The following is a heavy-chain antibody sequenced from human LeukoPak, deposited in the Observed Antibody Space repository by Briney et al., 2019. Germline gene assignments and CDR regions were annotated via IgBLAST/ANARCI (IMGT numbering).Heavy chain of an antibody. CDR2: IYYSGST. Sequence: PSETLSLTCTVSGGSISSYYWSWIRQPPGKGLEWIGYIYYSGSTNYNPSLKSRVTISVDTSKNQFSLKLSSVTAADTAVYYCARQVSRGYYYSYWGQGTLVTVS. CDR1: GGSISSYY. D-gene: IGHD3-22*01. J-gene: IGHJ4*02. V-gene: IGHV4-59*08. CDR3: ARQVSRGYYYSY.